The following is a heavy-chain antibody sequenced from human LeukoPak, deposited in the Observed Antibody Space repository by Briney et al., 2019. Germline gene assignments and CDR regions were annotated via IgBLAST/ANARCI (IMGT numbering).Heavy chain of an antibody. J-gene: IGHJ6*03. CDR3: ARGGITMVRGVIRYYYMDV. CDR2: IYYSGST. Sequence: SETLSLTCTVSGGSISSSSYYWGWIRQPPGKGREWIGSIYYSGSTYYNPSLKRRVTISVDTSKTQFSLKLSSVTAADTAVYYCARGGITMVRGVIRYYYMDVWGKGTTVTVSS. CDR1: GGSISSSSYY. D-gene: IGHD3-10*01. V-gene: IGHV4-39*07.